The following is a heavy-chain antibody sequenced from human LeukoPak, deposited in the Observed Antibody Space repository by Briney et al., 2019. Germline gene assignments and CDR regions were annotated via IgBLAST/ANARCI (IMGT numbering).Heavy chain of an antibody. J-gene: IGHJ4*02. CDR2: ISGSGTSI. CDR1: GFTFSSYA. CDR3: AKDVSPSRGSSSWTINY. V-gene: IGHV3-23*01. Sequence: GGSLRLSCAASGFTFSSYAMNWVRQAPGKGLEWVSAISGSGTSIYYADSVKGRFTISRDNSNNTLHLQMNSPRAEDTALYYCAKDVSPSRGSSSWTINYWGQGILVTVSS. D-gene: IGHD6-13*01.